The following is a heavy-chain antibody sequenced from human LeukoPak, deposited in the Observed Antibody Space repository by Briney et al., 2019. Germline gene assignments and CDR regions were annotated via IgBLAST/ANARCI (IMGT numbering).Heavy chain of an antibody. J-gene: IGHJ4*02. CDR2: IKEDGGVK. CDR1: GFTFSVSW. CDR3: ARDRGWNTFNY. D-gene: IGHD1/OR15-1a*01. Sequence: GGSLRLSCAASGFTFSVSWMSWVRQAPGKGMEWVANIKEDGGVKNYVDSVKGRLTISRDNAKKSLFLQMNSLRAEDTDVYYCARDRGWNTFNYWGQGTLVTVSS. V-gene: IGHV3-7*01.